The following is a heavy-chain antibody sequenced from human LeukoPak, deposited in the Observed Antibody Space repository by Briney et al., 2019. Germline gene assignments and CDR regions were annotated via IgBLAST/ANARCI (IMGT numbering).Heavy chain of an antibody. CDR1: GFTFSSYT. Sequence: GGSLRLSCAASGFTFSSYTMSWVRQAPGKRLEWVSSISSSTSTIHYADSVKGRFTIFRDNAKNSLYLQTNSLRAEDTAVYFCARDYYGDYYFDYWGQGTLVTVSS. J-gene: IGHJ4*02. CDR3: ARDYYGDYYFDY. CDR2: ISSSTSTI. V-gene: IGHV3-48*01. D-gene: IGHD4-17*01.